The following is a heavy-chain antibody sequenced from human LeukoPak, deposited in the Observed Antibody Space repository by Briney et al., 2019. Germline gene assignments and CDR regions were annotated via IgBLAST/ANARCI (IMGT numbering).Heavy chain of an antibody. Sequence: PGGSLRLSCAASGFTFSSYEMNWVRQAPGKGLEWVSYISSSGSTIYYADSVKGRFTISRDNAKNSLYLQMNSLRAEDTAVYYCARGMTTVTTRFDPWGQGTLVTVSS. CDR3: ARGMTTVTTRFDP. D-gene: IGHD4-17*01. CDR2: ISSSGSTI. CDR1: GFTFSSYE. J-gene: IGHJ5*02. V-gene: IGHV3-48*03.